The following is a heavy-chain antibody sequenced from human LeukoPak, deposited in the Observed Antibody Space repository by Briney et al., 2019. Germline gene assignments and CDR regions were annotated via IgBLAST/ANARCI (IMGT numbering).Heavy chain of an antibody. Sequence: GGSLRLSCAASGFTFGNYAMNWVRQAPGKGLEWVANIEQDGSEKYYVDSVKGRFTISRDNAKNSLYLQMNSLRAEETAVYYCARAPILGYYGSGSYYNVFYFDQWGQGTLVTVSS. CDR1: GFTFGNYA. CDR2: IEQDGSEK. CDR3: ARAPILGYYGSGSYYNVFYFDQ. J-gene: IGHJ4*02. V-gene: IGHV3-7*01. D-gene: IGHD3-10*01.